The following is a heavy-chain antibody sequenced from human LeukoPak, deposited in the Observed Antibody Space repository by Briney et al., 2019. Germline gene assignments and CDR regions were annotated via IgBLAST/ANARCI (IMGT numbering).Heavy chain of an antibody. D-gene: IGHD6-19*01. CDR1: GYTFTGFY. Sequence: GASVKVSCKASGYTFTGFYIHWVRQAPGQGLEWMGLINPNSGGTNYEQNFRGRVTMTGDTSSSTAYMELSGLRSDDTAVYYCARDLFVAGTYYYGMDVWGQGTTVTVSS. J-gene: IGHJ6*02. CDR3: ARDLFVAGTYYYGMDV. V-gene: IGHV1-2*02. CDR2: INPNSGGT.